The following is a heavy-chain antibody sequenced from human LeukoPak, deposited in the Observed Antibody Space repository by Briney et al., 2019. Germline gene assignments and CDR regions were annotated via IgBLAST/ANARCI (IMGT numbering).Heavy chain of an antibody. CDR2: VFYSENT. CDR3: ASGPWVTPFDY. V-gene: IGHV4-39*07. CDR1: GASISSTIYY. D-gene: IGHD2-21*02. Sequence: PSETLSLTCTVSGASISSTIYYWGWIRQPPGKGLEWIGSVFYSENTYYNPSLKSRVTISVDTSKNQFSLNLNSVTAADTAVYFCASGPWVTPFDYWGQGILVPVSS. J-gene: IGHJ4*02.